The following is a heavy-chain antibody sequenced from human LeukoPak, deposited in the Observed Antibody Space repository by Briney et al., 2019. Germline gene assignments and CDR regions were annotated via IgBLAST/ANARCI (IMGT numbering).Heavy chain of an antibody. CDR3: ARDNMFHLDY. D-gene: IGHD3-10*02. CDR2: IKQDGSDK. J-gene: IGHJ4*02. V-gene: IGHV3-7*01. Sequence: GGSLRLSCAASGFTFSSYAMHWVRQAPGKGLEWVANIKQDGSDKNHVDSVKGRFTISRDNAKNSLYLQMNSLRAEDTAVYYCARDNMFHLDYWGQGTLVTVSS. CDR1: GFTFSSYA.